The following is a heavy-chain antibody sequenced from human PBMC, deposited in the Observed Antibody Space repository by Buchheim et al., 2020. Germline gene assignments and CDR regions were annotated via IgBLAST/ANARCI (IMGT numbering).Heavy chain of an antibody. D-gene: IGHD3-22*01. CDR1: GFTFSSYA. V-gene: IGHV3-30*04. CDR3: AGVGSMDYYDSSGYYYTY. J-gene: IGHJ4*02. CDR2: ISYDGSNK. Sequence: QVQLVKSGGGVVQPGRSLRLSCAASGFTFSSYAMHWVRQAPGKGLEWVAVISYDGSNKYYADSVKGRFTISRDNSKNTLYLQMNSLRAEDTGVYYCAGVGSMDYYDSSGYYYTYWGQGTL.